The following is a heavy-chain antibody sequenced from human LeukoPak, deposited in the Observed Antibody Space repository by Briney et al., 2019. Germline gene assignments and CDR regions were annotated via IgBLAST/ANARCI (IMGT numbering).Heavy chain of an antibody. D-gene: IGHD6-19*01. CDR3: AKELLAGTVDY. V-gene: IGHV3-30*18. Sequence: GGSLRLSCAASGFTFSSYGMHWVRQALGKGLEWVAVISYDGSNKYYADSVKGRFTISRDNSKNTLYLQMNSLRAEDTAVYYCAKELLAGTVDYWGQGTLVTVSS. J-gene: IGHJ4*02. CDR1: GFTFSSYG. CDR2: ISYDGSNK.